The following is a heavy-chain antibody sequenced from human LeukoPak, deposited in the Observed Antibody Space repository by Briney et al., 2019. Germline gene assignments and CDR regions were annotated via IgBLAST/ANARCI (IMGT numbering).Heavy chain of an antibody. CDR2: IYYSGST. V-gene: IGHV4-39*02. J-gene: IGHJ6*02. CDR1: GGSISSSSYY. CDR3: ARERRFGDYYGMNV. Sequence: SETLSLTCTVSGGSISSSSYYWGWIRQPPGKGLEWIGSIYYSGSTYYNPSLKSRVTISVDTSKNQFSLKLSSVTAADTAVYYCARERRFGDYYGMNVWGQGTTVTVSS. D-gene: IGHD3-10*01.